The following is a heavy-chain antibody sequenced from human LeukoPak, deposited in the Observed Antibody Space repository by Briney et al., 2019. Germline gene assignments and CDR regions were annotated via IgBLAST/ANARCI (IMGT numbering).Heavy chain of an antibody. D-gene: IGHD6-19*01. V-gene: IGHV4-38-2*01. CDR1: GYSLSRGYH. CDR3: ASINSSGWYVDY. J-gene: IGHJ4*02. Sequence: SETLSLTCAVSGYSLSRGYHWGWIRQPPGKGLEWIGSIYHSGITYYKPSLKSRVTISVDTSKNQFSLRLSSVTAADTAVYYCASINSSGWYVDYWGQGTLVTVSS. CDR2: IYHSGIT.